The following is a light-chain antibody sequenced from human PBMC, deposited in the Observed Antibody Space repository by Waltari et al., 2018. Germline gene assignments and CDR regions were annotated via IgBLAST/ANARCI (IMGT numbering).Light chain of an antibody. CDR1: SGYSGYV. J-gene: IGLJ2*01. V-gene: IGLV4-69*01. CDR3: QTWDDNIRL. CDR2: INRDGTH. Sequence: LVLTQSPSVSASLGASVKLTCSLTSGYSGYVLRWHQQHPGRVPRYLLKINRDGTHTKGNGIPDRFSGSSSGAERYLTISSLQSDDEADYYCQTWDDNIRLFGGGTRLTVL.